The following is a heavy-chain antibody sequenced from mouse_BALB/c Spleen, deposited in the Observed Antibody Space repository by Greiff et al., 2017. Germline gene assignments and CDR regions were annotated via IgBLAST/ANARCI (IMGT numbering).Heavy chain of an antibody. CDR1: GYTFTDYA. V-gene: IGHV1S137*01. CDR3: ARREGYFDV. Sequence: VQLQQSGAELVRPGVSVKISCKGSGYTFTDYAMHWVKQSHAKSLEWIGVISTYYGDASYNQKFKGKATMTVDKSSSTAYMELARLTSEDSAIYYCARREGYFDVWGAGTTVTVSS. CDR2: ISTYYGDA. J-gene: IGHJ1*01.